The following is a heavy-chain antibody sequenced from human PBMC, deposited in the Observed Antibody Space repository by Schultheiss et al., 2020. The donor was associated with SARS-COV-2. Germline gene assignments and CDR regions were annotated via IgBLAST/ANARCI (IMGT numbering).Heavy chain of an antibody. D-gene: IGHD3-3*01. J-gene: IGHJ6*03. CDR3: ARDGNYDFWSGYYQYYMDV. V-gene: IGHV4-59*01. Sequence: SETLSLTCTVSGGYISSYYWSWIRQPPGKGLEWIGYIYYSGSTNYNPSLKSRVTISVDTSKNQFSLKLSSVTAADTAVYYCARDGNYDFWSGYYQYYMDVWGKGTTVTVSS. CDR2: IYYSGST. CDR1: GGYISSYY.